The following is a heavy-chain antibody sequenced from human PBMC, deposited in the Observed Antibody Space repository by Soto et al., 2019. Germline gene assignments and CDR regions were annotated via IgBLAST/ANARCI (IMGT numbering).Heavy chain of an antibody. CDR1: GYTFTSYG. D-gene: IGHD3-3*01. Sequence: ASVKVSCKASGYTFTSYGISWVRQAPGQGLEWMGWISAYNGNTNYAQKLQGRVTMTTDTSTSTAYMEVRSLRSDDTAIYYCARSIMFFGIVAVTSYFDSWGQGTQVTVSS. CDR3: ARSIMFFGIVAVTSYFDS. V-gene: IGHV1-18*01. CDR2: ISAYNGNT. J-gene: IGHJ4*02.